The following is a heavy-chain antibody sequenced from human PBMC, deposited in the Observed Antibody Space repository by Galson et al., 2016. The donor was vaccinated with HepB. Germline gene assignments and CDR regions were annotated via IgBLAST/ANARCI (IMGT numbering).Heavy chain of an antibody. V-gene: IGHV5-10-1*01. Sequence: QSGAEVKKPGESLRISCKISGYIFTDYWITWVRQMPGKGLEWMGRIDPDDSYSNYSPSFQGHVTISVDKSITTAYLQWSSLKTSDTAIYYCARPSRGSAPDYWGQGARVTVSS. J-gene: IGHJ4*02. CDR2: IDPDDSYS. CDR1: GYIFTDYW. CDR3: ARPSRGSAPDY. D-gene: IGHD6-25*01.